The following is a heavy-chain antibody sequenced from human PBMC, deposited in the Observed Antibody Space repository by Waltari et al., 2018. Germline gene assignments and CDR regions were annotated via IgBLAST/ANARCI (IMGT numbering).Heavy chain of an antibody. CDR3: ARGSSTWTNYFHS. CDR2: IYYSGRT. J-gene: IGHJ4*02. Sequence: QFQLQESGPGLVKSSETLSLSCTVSGGSVSNDYWGWIRQPPGKGLEWIGSIYYSGRTYYNPSLKSRVTTSIDTSKTQFSLKLSSVTAADTAVYFCARGSSTWTNYFHSWGQGTLVTVSS. D-gene: IGHD2-2*01. V-gene: IGHV4-39*07. CDR1: GGSVSNDY.